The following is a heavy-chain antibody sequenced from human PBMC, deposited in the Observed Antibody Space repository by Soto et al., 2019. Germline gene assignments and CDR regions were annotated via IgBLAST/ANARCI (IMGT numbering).Heavy chain of an antibody. CDR3: AKDGRDIVVVPAAIINYYYYYYMDV. CDR1: GFTFSSYA. Sequence: GGSLRLSCAASGFTFSSYAMSWVRQAPGKGLEWVSAISGSGGSTYYADSGKGRFTISRENSKNTLYLQMNSLGAEDTAVYYCAKDGRDIVVVPAAIINYYYYYYMDVWGKGTTVTVSS. J-gene: IGHJ6*03. V-gene: IGHV3-23*01. D-gene: IGHD2-2*01. CDR2: ISGSGGST.